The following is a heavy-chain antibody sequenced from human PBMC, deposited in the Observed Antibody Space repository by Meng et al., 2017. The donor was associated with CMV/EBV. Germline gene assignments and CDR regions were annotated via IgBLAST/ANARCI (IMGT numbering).Heavy chain of an antibody. V-gene: IGHV4-38-2*02. CDR1: GYSISSGYY. CDR3: ARGSRWFDP. J-gene: IGHJ5*02. CDR2: IYHSGST. Sequence: LRLSCTVSGYSISSGYYRGWIRQPPGKGLEWIGSIYHSGSTYYNPSLKSQVTISVDTSKNQFSLKLSSVTAADTAVYYCARGSRWFDPWGQGTLVTVSS.